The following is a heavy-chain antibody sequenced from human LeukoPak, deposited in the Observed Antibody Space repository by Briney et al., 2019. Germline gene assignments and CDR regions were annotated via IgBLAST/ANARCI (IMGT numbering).Heavy chain of an antibody. CDR2: INHSGST. D-gene: IGHD3-3*01. Sequence: SETLSLTCAVYGGSFSGYYWSWIRQPPGKGLEWIGEINHSGSTNYNPSLKSRVTISVDMSKNQFSLKLSSVTAADTAVYYCARGSRYYDFWSGYYTDYYGMDVWGQGTTVTVSS. CDR3: ARGSRYYDFWSGYYTDYYGMDV. V-gene: IGHV4-34*01. J-gene: IGHJ6*02. CDR1: GGSFSGYY.